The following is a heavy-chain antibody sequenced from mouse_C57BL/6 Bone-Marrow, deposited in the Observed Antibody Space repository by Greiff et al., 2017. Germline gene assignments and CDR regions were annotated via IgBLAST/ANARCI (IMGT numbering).Heavy chain of an antibody. J-gene: IGHJ2*01. CDR1: GFNIKDDY. V-gene: IGHV14-4*01. Sequence: VQLQQSGAELVRPGASVKLSCTASGFNIKDDYMHWVKQRPEQGLAWIGWIDPENGDTAYASKFQGKATITADTASNTAYLQLSSLTSEDTAVYYCTTGTVVAHFDDWGQGTTRTVSS. D-gene: IGHD1-1*01. CDR3: TTGTVVAHFDD. CDR2: IDPENGDT.